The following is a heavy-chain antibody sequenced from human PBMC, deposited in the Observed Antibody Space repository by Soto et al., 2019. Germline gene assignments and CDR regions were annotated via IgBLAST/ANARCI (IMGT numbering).Heavy chain of an antibody. Sequence: QVQLVQSGAEVKKPGSSVKVSCKASGGTFSSYAISWVRQAPGQGLEWMGGIIPIFGTANYAQKFQGRVTITADKSTSTAYMELSSLRSEDTAVYYCASGDFWSGYYPNNYYYYGMGVRGQGTTVTVSS. CDR2: IIPIFGTA. J-gene: IGHJ6*02. D-gene: IGHD3-3*01. CDR3: ASGDFWSGYYPNNYYYYGMGV. CDR1: GGTFSSYA. V-gene: IGHV1-69*06.